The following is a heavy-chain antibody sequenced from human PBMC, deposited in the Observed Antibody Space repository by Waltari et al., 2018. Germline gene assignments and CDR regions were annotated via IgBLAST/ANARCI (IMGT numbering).Heavy chain of an antibody. D-gene: IGHD3-10*01. V-gene: IGHV4-38-2*01. CDR2: IYHSGST. Sequence: QVQLQESGPGLVKPSETLSLTCAVSGYSISSGYYWGWLRQPPGKGLEWIGSIYHSGSTYYNPSLKSRVTISVDTSKNQFSLKLSSVTAADTAVYYCARRVSGRFYDYYYYYMDVWGKGTTVTVSS. CDR3: ARRVSGRFYDYYYYYMDV. CDR1: GYSISSGYY. J-gene: IGHJ6*03.